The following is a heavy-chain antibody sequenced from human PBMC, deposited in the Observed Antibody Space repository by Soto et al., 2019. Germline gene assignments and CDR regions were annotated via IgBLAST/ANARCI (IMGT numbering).Heavy chain of an antibody. J-gene: IGHJ6*03. D-gene: IGHD2-8*01. CDR2: ISGSGGST. Sequence: GSLRLSCAASGFTFSSYAMSWVRQAPGKGLEWVSAISGSGGSTYYADSVKGRFTISRDNSKNTLYLQMNSLRAEDTAVYYCAKMGCTNGVCYAYYYYYMDVWGKGTTVTVSS. CDR1: GFTFSSYA. V-gene: IGHV3-23*01. CDR3: AKMGCTNGVCYAYYYYYMDV.